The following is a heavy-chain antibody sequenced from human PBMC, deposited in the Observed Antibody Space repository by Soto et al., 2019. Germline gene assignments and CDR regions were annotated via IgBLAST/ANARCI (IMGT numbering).Heavy chain of an antibody. CDR2: IYPGDSDT. CDR1: GYTFTSYW. Sequence: GESLKISCKGSGYTFTSYWIGWVRQMPGKGLEWMGIIYPGDSDTRYSPSFQGQVTISADKSISTAYLQWSSLKASDTAMYYCARTAAAGKYYYGVDVWGQGTTVTVSS. J-gene: IGHJ6*02. D-gene: IGHD6-13*01. V-gene: IGHV5-51*01. CDR3: ARTAAAGKYYYGVDV.